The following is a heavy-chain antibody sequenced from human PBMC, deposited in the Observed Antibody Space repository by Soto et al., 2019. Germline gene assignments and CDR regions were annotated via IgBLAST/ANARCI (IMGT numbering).Heavy chain of an antibody. Sequence: PGGSLRLLSSASGFTLSDHFMEWVRQAPGKGLEWVGRTKHKAASYTTDYAASVNGRFTISRDDSKNSLYLQMNSLKTEDTAMYYCVTLQFSRWFYWGLGTLVTVSS. CDR2: TKHKAASYTT. V-gene: IGHV3-72*01. CDR1: GFTLSDHF. CDR3: VTLQFSRWFY. D-gene: IGHD4-4*01. J-gene: IGHJ4*02.